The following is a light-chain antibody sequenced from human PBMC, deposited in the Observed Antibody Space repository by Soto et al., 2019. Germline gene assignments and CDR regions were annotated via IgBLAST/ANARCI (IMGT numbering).Light chain of an antibody. J-gene: IGKJ4*01. Sequence: AIRVTQSPSSFSASTGDRVTITCRASQGISSYLAWYQQKPGKAPKLLIYAASTLQSGVPSRFSGSGSGTDFTLTISCLQSEDFATYYCQQYYSYPWLTFGGGTKVEIK. CDR2: AAS. CDR1: QGISSY. V-gene: IGKV1-8*01. CDR3: QQYYSYPWLT.